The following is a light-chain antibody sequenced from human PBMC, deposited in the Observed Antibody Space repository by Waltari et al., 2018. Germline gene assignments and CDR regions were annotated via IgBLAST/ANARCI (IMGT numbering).Light chain of an antibody. CDR1: RRDIGGYNR. Sequence: QSVLTQPPPVSKSLRPSVTISCTGSRRDIGGYNRFHWYQQLSGTAPRLLIYEVSKRPSGVSDRFSGSKSGNTASLTISGLQAEDEADYYCGSYRSGSTYIFGAGTRLTVL. CDR3: GSYRSGSTYI. CDR2: EVS. J-gene: IGLJ1*01. V-gene: IGLV2-18*02.